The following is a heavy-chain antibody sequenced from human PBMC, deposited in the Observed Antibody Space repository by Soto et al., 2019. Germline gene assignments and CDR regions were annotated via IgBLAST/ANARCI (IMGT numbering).Heavy chain of an antibody. Sequence: LGQAMKICCKTCEYSCFTYGIARVRQVPGKGVEWMGIIHPGDSDTRYSPSFQGQVTISADKSITTAYLQWSSLKASDTAIYYCARPPRPGTYGWFDSWGQGTLVTVS. D-gene: IGHD3-10*01. CDR3: ARPPRPGTYGWFDS. CDR2: IHPGDSDT. CDR1: EYSCFTYG. V-gene: IGHV5-51*01. J-gene: IGHJ5*01.